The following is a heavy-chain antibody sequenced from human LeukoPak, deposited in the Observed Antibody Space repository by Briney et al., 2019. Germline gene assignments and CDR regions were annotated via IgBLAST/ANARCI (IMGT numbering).Heavy chain of an antibody. J-gene: IGHJ5*02. Sequence: GGSLRLSCAASGFTFSSYAMSWVRQAPGKGLEWVSAISGSGGSTYYADSVKGRFTISRDNSKNTLYLQMNSLRAEDTAVYYCAREGRYFDWFPEGWFDPWGQGTLVTVSS. CDR3: AREGRYFDWFPEGWFDP. D-gene: IGHD3-9*01. CDR2: ISGSGGST. V-gene: IGHV3-23*01. CDR1: GFTFSSYA.